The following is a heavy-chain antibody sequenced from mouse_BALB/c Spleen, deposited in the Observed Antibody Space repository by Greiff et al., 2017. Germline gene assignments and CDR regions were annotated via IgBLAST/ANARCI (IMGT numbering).Heavy chain of an antibody. CDR1: GFTFSNYW. Sequence: DVKVEESGGGLVQPGGSMKLSCVASGFTFSNYWMNWVRQSPEKGLEWVAEIRLKSNNYATHYAESVKGRFTISRDDSKSSVYLQMYNLRAEDTGIYYCTHSPYYGNYEFAYWGQGTLVTVSA. J-gene: IGHJ3*01. D-gene: IGHD2-10*01. V-gene: IGHV6-6*02. CDR3: THSPYYGNYEFAY. CDR2: IRLKSNNYAT.